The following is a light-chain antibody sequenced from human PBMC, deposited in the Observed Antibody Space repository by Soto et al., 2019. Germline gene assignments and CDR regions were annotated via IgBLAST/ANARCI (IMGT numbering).Light chain of an antibody. Sequence: ETVLTQSPGTLSLSPGERASLSCRASQSIRGRYLAWYQQKPGQAPRLLIYDASSRATGIPDRFSGSGSGTDFILTISRLEPEDFAVYYCQQYGSSPLTFGGGNKVEIK. CDR2: DAS. CDR3: QQYGSSPLT. CDR1: QSIRGRY. V-gene: IGKV3-20*01. J-gene: IGKJ4*01.